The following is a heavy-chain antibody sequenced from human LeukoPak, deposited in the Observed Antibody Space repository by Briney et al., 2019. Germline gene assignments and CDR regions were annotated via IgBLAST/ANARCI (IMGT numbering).Heavy chain of an antibody. J-gene: IGHJ6*03. Sequence: GGSLRLSCAASGFTFSDYYMSWIRQAPGEGLEWVGFIRSKAYGGTTEYAVSVKGRFTISRDDSKSIAYLQMNSLKTEDTAVYYCTRDRDYDFWSGPTYYYYYMDVWGKGTTVTVSS. D-gene: IGHD3-3*01. CDR3: TRDRDYDFWSGPTYYYYYMDV. CDR2: IRSKAYGGTT. CDR1: GFTFSDYY. V-gene: IGHV3-49*03.